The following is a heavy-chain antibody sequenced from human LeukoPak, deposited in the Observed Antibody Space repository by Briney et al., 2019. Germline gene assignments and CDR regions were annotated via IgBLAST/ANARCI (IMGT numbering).Heavy chain of an antibody. V-gene: IGHV3-11*01. D-gene: IGHD3-22*01. Sequence: GGSLRLSCAASGFTFSDYYMSWIRQAPGKGLEWGSYISSSGRTIYYADSVEGRFTISRDNAKNSLYLQMNSLRAEDTAVYYCAREVDSDYYDSSGLYYFDYWGQGTLVTVSS. CDR3: AREVDSDYYDSSGLYYFDY. J-gene: IGHJ4*02. CDR2: ISSSGRTI. CDR1: GFTFSDYY.